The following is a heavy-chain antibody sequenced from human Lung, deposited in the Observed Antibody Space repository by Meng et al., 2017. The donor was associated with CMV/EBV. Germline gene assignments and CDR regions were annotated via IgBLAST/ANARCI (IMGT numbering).Heavy chain of an antibody. CDR2: MWNVGKRN. CDR1: GFMFSTYG. J-gene: IGHJ5*01. CDR3: ARDGNDYGNYWFDS. D-gene: IGHD4-11*01. Sequence: GESLKISCETSGFMFSTYGMHWVRQAPGKGLEWVAVMWNVGKRNYNGDSVKGRFTISRDDSKNTVYLQMNNLRDEDTAVYYCARDGNDYGNYWFDSWGQGTLVTVSS. V-gene: IGHV3-33*01.